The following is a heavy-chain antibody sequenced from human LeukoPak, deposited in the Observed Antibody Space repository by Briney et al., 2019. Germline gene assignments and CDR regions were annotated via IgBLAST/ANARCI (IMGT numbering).Heavy chain of an antibody. D-gene: IGHD3-9*01. J-gene: IGHJ5*02. Sequence: ASVKVSCKASGGTFSSYAISWVRQAPGQGLEWMGGIIPIFGTANYAQKFQGRVTITADESTSTAYMELSSLRSEDTAVYYCARDRFRERYFDSFDPWGQGTLVTVSS. V-gene: IGHV1-69*13. CDR3: ARDRFRERYFDSFDP. CDR1: GGTFSSYA. CDR2: IIPIFGTA.